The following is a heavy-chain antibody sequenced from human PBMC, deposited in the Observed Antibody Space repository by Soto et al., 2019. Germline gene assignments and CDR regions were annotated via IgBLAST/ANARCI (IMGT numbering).Heavy chain of an antibody. Sequence: QITLKESGPTLVKPTQTLTLTCTFSGFSLTTGGVGVVWIRQPPGKALEWLAVVYWDDDKRDTPSLKNRLTITKHTSKNQVVLTMPNVDPVDTATYFCAHSPFFGDKLDFWGQGTLVTVSS. CDR2: VYWDDDK. CDR3: AHSPFFGDKLDF. V-gene: IGHV2-5*02. D-gene: IGHD2-21*01. J-gene: IGHJ4*02. CDR1: GFSLTTGGVG.